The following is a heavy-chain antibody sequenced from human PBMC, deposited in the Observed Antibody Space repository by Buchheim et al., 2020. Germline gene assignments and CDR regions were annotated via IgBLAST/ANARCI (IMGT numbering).Heavy chain of an antibody. D-gene: IGHD3-3*02. Sequence: EIQLLESGGGLVQPGGSLRLSCAASMFSFSNYAVSWVRQAPGKGLEWVSFISGSGDATYYVDSVKGRFTGSRDNSKNTVYLQMNSLRVEDTAVYYWAGSILATAPVDYWGQGTL. CDR1: MFSFSNYA. V-gene: IGHV3-23*01. CDR2: ISGSGDAT. CDR3: AGSILATAPVDY. J-gene: IGHJ4*02.